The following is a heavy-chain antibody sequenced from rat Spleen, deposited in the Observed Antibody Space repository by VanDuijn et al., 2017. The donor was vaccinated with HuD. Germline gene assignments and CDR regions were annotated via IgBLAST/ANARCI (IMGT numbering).Heavy chain of an antibody. CDR2: ISPSGGTI. Sequence: EVQLVESGGGLVQPGRSLKLSCAASGFTFSNYGMHWIRQAPTKGLEWVASISPSGGTIYYRDSVKGRLTISRDNAKNTLYLQVDSLRAEDTATYYCASITSAAYFDYWGQGVMVTVSS. D-gene: IGHD1-2*01. V-gene: IGHV5-19*01. CDR3: ASITSAAYFDY. J-gene: IGHJ2*01. CDR1: GFTFSNYG.